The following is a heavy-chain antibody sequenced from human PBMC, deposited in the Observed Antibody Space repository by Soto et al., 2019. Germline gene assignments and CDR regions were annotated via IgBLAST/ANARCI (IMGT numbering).Heavy chain of an antibody. CDR2: ISYDGSNE. CDR3: AKDQLSGSGNYYSWLDP. Sequence: GGSLRLSCAAAGFTLSSYGMHWVRQAPGKGLEWVAVISYDGSNEYYADSVKGRFTISRDNSKNTLYLQMNSLRAEDTGLYYCAKDQLSGSGNYYSWLDPWGQGTLVTVSS. J-gene: IGHJ5*02. D-gene: IGHD3-10*01. V-gene: IGHV3-30*18. CDR1: GFTLSSYG.